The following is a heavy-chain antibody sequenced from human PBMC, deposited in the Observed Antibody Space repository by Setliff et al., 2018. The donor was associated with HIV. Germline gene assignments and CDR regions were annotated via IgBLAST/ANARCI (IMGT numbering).Heavy chain of an antibody. D-gene: IGHD2-21*02. CDR2: IYYIGGA. CDR3: ARETVVTPAGHYYYMDV. CDR1: GGSINSGGYY. Sequence: PSETLSLTCTVSGGSINSGGYYWTWVRQHPGKGLQWIGYIYYIGGAYYNPSLKSRVTISLDTSKNHFSLNLSSVTAADTAVYYCARETVVTPAGHYYYMDVWGKGTTVTVSS. V-gene: IGHV4-31*03. J-gene: IGHJ6*03.